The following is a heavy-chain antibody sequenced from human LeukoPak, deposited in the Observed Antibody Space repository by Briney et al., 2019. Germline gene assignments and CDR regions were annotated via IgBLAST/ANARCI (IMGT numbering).Heavy chain of an antibody. CDR1: GYTFTGYY. D-gene: IGHD1-26*01. V-gene: IGHV1-2*02. J-gene: IGHJ4*02. CDR3: ARLGHSGSYYGYGY. Sequence: ASVKVSCKASGYTFTGYYMHWVRQAPGQGLEWLGWINPNSGGTNYAQKFQGRVTMTRDTSISTAYMELSRLRSDDTAVYYCARLGHSGSYYGYGYWGQGTLVTVSS. CDR2: INPNSGGT.